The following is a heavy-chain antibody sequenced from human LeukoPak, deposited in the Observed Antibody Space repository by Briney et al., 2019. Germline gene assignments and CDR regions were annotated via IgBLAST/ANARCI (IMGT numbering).Heavy chain of an antibody. CDR3: SFFFYHGIDV. CDR2: IVVDGGNT. Sequence: GASVKVPCKASGSTFTTFAVQWVRQARGQRLEWIGWIVVDGGNTHYAQKFQERVDIITDRSTNTVFMELRSLRSDDTAVCYPSFFFYHGIDVWGQGTTVTVSS. CDR1: GSTFTTFA. V-gene: IGHV1-58*01. J-gene: IGHJ6*02.